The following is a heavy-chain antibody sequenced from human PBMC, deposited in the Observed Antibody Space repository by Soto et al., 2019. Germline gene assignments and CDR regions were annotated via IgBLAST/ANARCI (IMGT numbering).Heavy chain of an antibody. V-gene: IGHV4-61*08. CDR2: IYHSGTT. D-gene: IGHD4-17*01. CDR3: AKSWNYGDYSF. CDR1: GGSISSGGYY. Sequence: SPPCPVSGGSISSGGYYWSLIRQPPGKGLEWIGYIYHSGTTNYNPSLKSRVTISVDTSKNQFSLKLSSVTAADTAVYYCAKSWNYGDYSFWGQRTMVTVSS. J-gene: IGHJ4*02.